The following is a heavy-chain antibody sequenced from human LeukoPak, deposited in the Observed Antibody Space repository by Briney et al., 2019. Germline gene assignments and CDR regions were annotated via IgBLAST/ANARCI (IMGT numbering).Heavy chain of an antibody. CDR2: IYSGGST. CDR1: GFTVSSNY. J-gene: IGHJ1*01. CDR3: AGEATMTRFGY. V-gene: IGHV3-53*01. D-gene: IGHD5-24*01. Sequence: SGGSLRLSRAASGFTVSSNYMSWVRQAPGKGLEWVSVIYSGGSTYYADSVKGRFTISRDNSKNTLYLQMNSLRAEDTAVYYCAGEATMTRFGYWGQGTLVTVSS.